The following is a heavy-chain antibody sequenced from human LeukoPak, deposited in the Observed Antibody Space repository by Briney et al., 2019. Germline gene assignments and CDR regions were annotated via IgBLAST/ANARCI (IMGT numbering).Heavy chain of an antibody. V-gene: IGHV3-21*01. CDR3: ARDRKCSGGSCYSLSP. D-gene: IGHD2-15*01. CDR2: ISSISYI. J-gene: IGHJ5*02. Sequence: GGSLRLSCAASGFTFSSYSMNWVRQAPGKGLEWVSSISSISYIYYADSVKGRFTISRDTAKNSLYLQMNSLRAEDTAVYYCARDRKCSGGSCYSLSPWGQGTLVTVSS. CDR1: GFTFSSYS.